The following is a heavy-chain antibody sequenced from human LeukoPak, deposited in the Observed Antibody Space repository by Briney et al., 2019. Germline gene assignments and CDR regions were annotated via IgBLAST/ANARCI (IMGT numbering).Heavy chain of an antibody. J-gene: IGHJ2*01. CDR3: AKDRETTVTTGWHFDL. CDR2: ISGSGGST. D-gene: IGHD4-17*01. V-gene: IGHV3-23*01. Sequence: PGGSLRLSCAASGFTFSSYAMSWVRQSPGKGLEWASAISGSGGSTYYADSVKGRFTMSRDNSKNTLYLQMNSLGAEDTAVYHCAKDRETTVTTGWHFDLWGRGTLVTVSS. CDR1: GFTFSSYA.